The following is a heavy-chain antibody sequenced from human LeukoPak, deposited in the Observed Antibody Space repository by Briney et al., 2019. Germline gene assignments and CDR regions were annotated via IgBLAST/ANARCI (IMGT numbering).Heavy chain of an antibody. CDR2: FDPEDGET. D-gene: IGHD3-9*01. J-gene: IGHJ3*02. V-gene: IGHV1-24*01. CDR3: ATDDILTASPADDAFDI. Sequence: GASVKVSCKVSGYTLTELSMHWLRQAPGKGLEWMGGFDPEDGETIYAQKFQGRVTMTEDTSTDTAYMELSSLRSEDTAVYYCATDDILTASPADDAFDIWGEGTTVTVSS. CDR1: GYTLTELS.